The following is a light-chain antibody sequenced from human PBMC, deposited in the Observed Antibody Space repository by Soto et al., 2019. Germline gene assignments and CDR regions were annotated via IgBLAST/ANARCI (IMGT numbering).Light chain of an antibody. CDR2: GAS. Sequence: EIVLTQSPGTLSLSPGERATLSCRASQIVSTSYLAWYQQKPGQAPRLLIYGASSRATGIPDRFSGSGSGTDFTLTISGLESEDFAVYYCQQYGNSRAFGQGTKVQIK. CDR3: QQYGNSRA. J-gene: IGKJ1*01. CDR1: QIVSTSY. V-gene: IGKV3-20*01.